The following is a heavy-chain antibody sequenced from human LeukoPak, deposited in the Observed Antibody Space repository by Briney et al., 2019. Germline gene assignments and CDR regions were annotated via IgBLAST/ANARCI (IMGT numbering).Heavy chain of an antibody. D-gene: IGHD3-3*01. Sequence: GGSLRLSCAASGFTFDDYAMHWVRQAPGKGLEWVSSISSSSSYIYYADSVKGRFTISRDNARNSLYLQMNSLRAEDTAVYYCARDESGYAHDYWGQGTLVTVSS. CDR1: GFTFDDYA. CDR2: ISSSSSYI. J-gene: IGHJ4*02. V-gene: IGHV3-21*01. CDR3: ARDESGYAHDY.